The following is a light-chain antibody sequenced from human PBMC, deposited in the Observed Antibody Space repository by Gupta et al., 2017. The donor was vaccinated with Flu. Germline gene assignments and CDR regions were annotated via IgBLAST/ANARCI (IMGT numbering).Light chain of an antibody. J-gene: IGKJ3*01. V-gene: IGKV3-11*01. CDR3: QQRSNWPPFT. CDR2: DAS. Sequence: EIVLTQSPATLSLFPGERATLPCSASQSVSSYLAWYQQKPSQAPRLLIYDASNRATGIPARFSGSGSGTDFTLTISSLEPEDFAVYYCQQRSNWPPFTFGPGTKVDSK. CDR1: QSVSSY.